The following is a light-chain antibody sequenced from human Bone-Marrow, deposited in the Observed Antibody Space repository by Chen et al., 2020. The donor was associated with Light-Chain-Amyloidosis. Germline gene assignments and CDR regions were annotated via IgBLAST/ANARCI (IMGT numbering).Light chain of an antibody. CDR2: EHN. CDR3: QAWDSSLYVV. CDR1: RLGNEH. V-gene: IGLV3-1*01. Sequence: SYELTQPPSVSVSPGQTASITCSGQRLGNEHVSWYQQRPGQSPVLVIFEHNKRPSGIPERFSGSKSGNTATLTISGTQAMDEDDYYCQAWDSSLYVVFGGGTKLTVL. J-gene: IGLJ2*01.